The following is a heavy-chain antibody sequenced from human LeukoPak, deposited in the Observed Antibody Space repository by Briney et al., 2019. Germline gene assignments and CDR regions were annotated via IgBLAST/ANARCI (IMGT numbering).Heavy chain of an antibody. J-gene: IGHJ4*02. V-gene: IGHV4-4*02. Sequence: GSLRLSCAASGFTFSSYEMNWVRQAPGKGLEWIGEIYHSGSTNYNPSLKSRVTISVDTSKNQFSLKLSSVTAADTAVYYCARDGYSSSWFGVQLDYWGQGTLVTVSS. CDR1: GFTFSSYE. CDR3: ARDGYSSSWFGVQLDY. CDR2: IYHSGST. D-gene: IGHD6-13*01.